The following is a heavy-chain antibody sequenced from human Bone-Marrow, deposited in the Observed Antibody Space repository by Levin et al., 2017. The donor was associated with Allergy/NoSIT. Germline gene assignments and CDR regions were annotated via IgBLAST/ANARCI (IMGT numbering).Heavy chain of an antibody. CDR2: IGGDNYTK. D-gene: IGHD6-13*01. CDR3: AREGSWSSTWLGNYYFDY. Sequence: GGSLRLSCDASGFTFSSYGIIWVRQAPGKGLEWVSYIGGDNYTKYYADSVKGRFTISRDNVKKSLYPQMNSLRGEDTAVYYCAREGSWSSTWLGNYYFDYWGQGTLVTVSS. V-gene: IGHV3-48*01. J-gene: IGHJ4*02. CDR1: GFTFSSYG.